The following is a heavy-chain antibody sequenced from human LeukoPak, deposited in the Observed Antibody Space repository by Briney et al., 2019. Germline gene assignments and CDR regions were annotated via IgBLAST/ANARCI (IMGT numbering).Heavy chain of an antibody. CDR3: ARDHVLRYFDWFDPNWFDP. Sequence: ASVKVSCKASGYTFTGYYMHWVRQAPGQGLEWMGWINPDSGGTNYAQKFQGRVTMTRDTSISTAYMELSRLRSDDTAVYYCARDHVLRYFDWFDPNWFDPWGQGTLVTVSS. CDR1: GYTFTGYY. D-gene: IGHD3-9*01. V-gene: IGHV1-2*02. CDR2: INPDSGGT. J-gene: IGHJ5*02.